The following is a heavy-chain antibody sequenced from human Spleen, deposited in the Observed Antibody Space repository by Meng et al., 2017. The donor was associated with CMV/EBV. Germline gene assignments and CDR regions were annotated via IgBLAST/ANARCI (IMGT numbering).Heavy chain of an antibody. Sequence: VINWVRQAPGQGLEWLGGITIIVGFITYAQKFEGRVRITADRSTSTTYMEVNSLGYEDTAVYYCATGERAYCGGDCYFSRWFDPWGQGTLVTVSS. D-gene: IGHD2-21*01. CDR1: V. J-gene: IGHJ5*02. CDR3: ATGERAYCGGDCYFSRWFDP. V-gene: IGHV1-69*10. CDR2: ITIIVGFI.